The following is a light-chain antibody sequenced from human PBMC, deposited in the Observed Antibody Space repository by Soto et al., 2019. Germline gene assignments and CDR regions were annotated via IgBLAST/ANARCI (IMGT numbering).Light chain of an antibody. Sequence: ESVLTQSPATLSLSPGVIATLSCRASQSVSSDLAWYQQKPGQAPRLLIYDASNRATGIPARFSGSGSGTDFTLTISSLEPEDFAVYYCQQRSNWLTFGQGTRLEIK. V-gene: IGKV3-11*01. CDR1: QSVSSD. J-gene: IGKJ5*01. CDR2: DAS. CDR3: QQRSNWLT.